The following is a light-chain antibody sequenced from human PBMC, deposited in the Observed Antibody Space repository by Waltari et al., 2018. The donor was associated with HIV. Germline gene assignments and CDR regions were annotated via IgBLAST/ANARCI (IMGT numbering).Light chain of an antibody. CDR3: SAWDVTLNGLV. V-gene: IGLV1-44*01. CDR2: SNP. Sequence: QSLLTQSPSASGTPGQRVNISCFGTSSNIGSRSFNWYQPFPGTPPTLLIFSNPERPSGVPDRCSGSKSGTSASLAISGLHSQDEADYYCSAWDVTLNGLVFGGGTRLSVL. CDR1: SSNIGSRS. J-gene: IGLJ2*01.